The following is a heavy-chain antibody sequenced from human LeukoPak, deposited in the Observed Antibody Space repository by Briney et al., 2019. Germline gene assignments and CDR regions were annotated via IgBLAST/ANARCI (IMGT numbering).Heavy chain of an antibody. CDR2: ISYDGSNK. D-gene: IGHD3-10*01. CDR3: ARPLMYYYGSETYFWFDP. CDR1: GFTFSSYA. J-gene: IGHJ5*02. Sequence: GGSLRLSCAASGFTFSSYAMHWVRQAPGKGLEWVAVISYDGSNKYYADSVKGRFTISRDNAKNSLYLQMNSLRAEDTAVYYCARPLMYYYGSETYFWFDPWGQGTLVTVSS. V-gene: IGHV3-30*04.